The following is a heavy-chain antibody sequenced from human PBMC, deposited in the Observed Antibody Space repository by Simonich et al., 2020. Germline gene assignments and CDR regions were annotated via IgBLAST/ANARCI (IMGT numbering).Heavy chain of an antibody. V-gene: IGHV4-34*12. J-gene: IGHJ4*02. CDR3: ARHLQLGPFDY. CDR1: GGSFSGYY. CDR2: IMHSGST. D-gene: IGHD1-1*01. Sequence: QVQLQQWGAGLLKPSETLSLTCAVYGGSFSGYYWSWIRQPPGKGLEWIGEIMHSGSTNTNPSLKSRVTISVDTSKNQFSLKLSSVTAADTAVYYCARHLQLGPFDYWGQGTLVTVSS.